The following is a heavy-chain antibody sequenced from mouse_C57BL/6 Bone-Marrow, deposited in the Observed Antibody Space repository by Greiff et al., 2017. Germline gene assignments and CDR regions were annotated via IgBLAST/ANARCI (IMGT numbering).Heavy chain of an antibody. Sequence: QVQLQQPGAELVRPGSSVKLSCKVSGYTFTSYWMDWVKQRPGQGLEWIGNIYPSDSETHYNQKFKDKATLTVDKSSSTAYMQLSSLTSEDSAVYYCARSEWGSSCVWGTGTTVTVSS. J-gene: IGHJ1*03. CDR1: GYTFTSYW. D-gene: IGHD1-1*01. V-gene: IGHV1-61*01. CDR3: ARSEWGSSCV. CDR2: IYPSDSET.